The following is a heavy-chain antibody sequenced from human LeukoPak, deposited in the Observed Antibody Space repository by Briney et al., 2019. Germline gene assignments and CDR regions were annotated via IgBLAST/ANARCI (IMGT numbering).Heavy chain of an antibody. CDR3: VSPVFINY. V-gene: IGHV3-23*01. CDR2: MSASGATT. CDR1: GFTFSSFA. J-gene: IGHJ4*01. D-gene: IGHD1-14*01. Sequence: GGSLRLSCAASGFTFSSFAIHWVRQAPGKGLEWVSVMSASGATTRYADSVRGRFTISRDSSKNTVYLQMTSLRPEDSAVYYCVSPVFINYWGLGTLVTVSS.